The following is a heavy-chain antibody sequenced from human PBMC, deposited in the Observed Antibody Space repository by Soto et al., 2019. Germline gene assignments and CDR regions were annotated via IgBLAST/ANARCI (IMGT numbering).Heavy chain of an antibody. Sequence: SETLSLTCAVYGGSFSGYYWSWIRQPPGKGLEWIGEINHSGSTNYNPSLKSRVTISVDTSKNQLSLKLSSVTAADTTVYYCARGWRSSWFDYWGQGTLVTVSS. V-gene: IGHV4-34*01. D-gene: IGHD6-13*01. CDR1: GGSFSGYY. CDR3: ARGWRSSWFDY. CDR2: INHSGST. J-gene: IGHJ4*02.